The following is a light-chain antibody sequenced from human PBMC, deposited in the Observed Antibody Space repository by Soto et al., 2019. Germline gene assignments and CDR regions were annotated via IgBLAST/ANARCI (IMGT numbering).Light chain of an antibody. Sequence: QSALTQPASVSGSPGQSITISCTGTSSDVCGYNFVSWYQQHPGKATKLIISDVSNRPSGVATRFSGSKSGNTASLTISGLQAEDEADYYCSSYTSINTHVFGTGTQVTVL. V-gene: IGLV2-14*01. CDR1: SSDVCGYNF. CDR3: SSYTSINTHV. CDR2: DVS. J-gene: IGLJ1*01.